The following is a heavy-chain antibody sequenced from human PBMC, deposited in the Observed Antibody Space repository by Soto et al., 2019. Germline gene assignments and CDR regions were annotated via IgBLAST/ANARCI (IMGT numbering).Heavy chain of an antibody. V-gene: IGHV2-5*02. CDR3: AHSTSDYYLYYMDV. CDR1: GFSLSSGGVT. J-gene: IGHJ6*03. Sequence: SGPTLVNPTQSLTPTGTFSGFSLSSGGVTVAWIRQPPGKALEWLGHIYWDDDKRFSPSLKSRLTITKDTSKNQVVLTMTNMDPVDTATYYCAHSTSDYYLYYMDVWGKGITVTVSS. CDR2: IYWDDDK.